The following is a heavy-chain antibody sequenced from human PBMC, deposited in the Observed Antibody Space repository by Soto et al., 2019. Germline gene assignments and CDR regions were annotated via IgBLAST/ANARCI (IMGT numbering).Heavy chain of an antibody. CDR1: VGSISSYY. V-gene: IGHV4-59*01. D-gene: IGHD2-2*01. CDR3: ARDLLENQLLGWFDP. J-gene: IGHJ5*02. CDR2: IYYTGTT. Sequence: SLTFIVSVGSISSYYWNWIRQTPGKGLEWIGYIYYTGTTNYNPSLRSRVTILVDTSKNQFSLKLRSVTAADTAVYYCARDLLENQLLGWFDPWGQGTLVTVSS.